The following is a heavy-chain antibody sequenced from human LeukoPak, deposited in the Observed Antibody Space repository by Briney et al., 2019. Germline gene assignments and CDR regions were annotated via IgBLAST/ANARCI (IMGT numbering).Heavy chain of an antibody. CDR1: GGSVSSSSDS. V-gene: IGHV4-39*07. CDR3: ARGVVPRSYSSSWYY. Sequence: SETLSLTCTVSGGSVSSSSDSWGWIRQPPGKGLEWIGNIYYRGSTYYNPSLKSRVTISVDTSKNQFSLKLTSVTAADTAVYYCARGVVPRSYSSSWYYWGQGALVTVSS. J-gene: IGHJ4*02. D-gene: IGHD6-13*01. CDR2: IYYRGST.